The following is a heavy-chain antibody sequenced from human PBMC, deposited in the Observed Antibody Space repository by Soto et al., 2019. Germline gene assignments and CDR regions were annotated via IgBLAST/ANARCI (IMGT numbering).Heavy chain of an antibody. V-gene: IGHV1-69*13. CDR2: IIPIFGTA. Sequence: SVKLSCTDSGGTLSSYAISWVRQAPGQGLEWMGGIIPIFGTANYAQKFQGRVTITADESTCTAYMELSSLRSEDTAVYYCARGASYYYGMDVWGQGTTVTVSS. CDR1: GGTLSSYA. J-gene: IGHJ6*02. CDR3: ARGASYYYGMDV.